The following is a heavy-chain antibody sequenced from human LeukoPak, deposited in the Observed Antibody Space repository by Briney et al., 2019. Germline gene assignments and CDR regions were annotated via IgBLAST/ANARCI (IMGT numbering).Heavy chain of an antibody. J-gene: IGHJ4*02. CDR1: GDSISNYY. Sequence: SETLSLTCTVSGDSISNYYGSWIRQPPGKGLEWIGYIYYSGITNYNPSLKSRVSISVDTSNNQFSLRLNSVTAADTAVYYCAREVPGYYGSGTYHIVGTYFDYWGQGTLVTVSS. CDR3: AREVPGYYGSGTYHIVGTYFDY. D-gene: IGHD3-10*01. V-gene: IGHV4-59*01. CDR2: IYYSGIT.